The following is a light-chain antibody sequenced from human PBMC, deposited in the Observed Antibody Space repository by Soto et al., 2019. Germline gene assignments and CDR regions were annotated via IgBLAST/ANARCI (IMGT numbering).Light chain of an antibody. V-gene: IGKV3-20*01. J-gene: IGKJ1*01. CDR2: GAS. CDR1: QSVSSTY. Sequence: EIVLTQSPGTPSLSPGERSTLSCMASQSVSSTYLAWYQQKPGQAPRLLIYGASSRATGIPDRFSGSGSGTDFTLTISRLQPEDFAVYYCQQYGSSPWTFGQGTKVDIK. CDR3: QQYGSSPWT.